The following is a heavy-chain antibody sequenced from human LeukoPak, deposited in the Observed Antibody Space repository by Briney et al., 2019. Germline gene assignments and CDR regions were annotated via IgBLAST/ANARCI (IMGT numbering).Heavy chain of an antibody. D-gene: IGHD3-22*01. Sequence: SQTLSLTCTVSGVSISSGSYYCTWIRQPAGKGLEWLGRIYISGSTNYNPSLKGRVTMSIDTSTNQFSLKLSSVTAADTAVYYCAIRLNTYYYDSSGYPYDAFDIWGQGTMVTVSS. CDR3: AIRLNTYYYDSSGYPYDAFDI. J-gene: IGHJ3*02. V-gene: IGHV4-61*02. CDR1: GVSISSGSYY. CDR2: IYISGST.